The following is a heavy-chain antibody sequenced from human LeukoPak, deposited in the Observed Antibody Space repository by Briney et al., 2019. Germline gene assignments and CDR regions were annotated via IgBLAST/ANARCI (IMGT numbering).Heavy chain of an antibody. V-gene: IGHV1-8*03. J-gene: IGHJ6*03. Sequence: ASVKVSCKASGYTFTSYDINWVRQATGQGLEWTGWMNPNSGNTGYAQKFQGRVTITRNTSISTAYMELSSLRSEDTAVYYCARGLGSSSSGFYYYMDVWGKGTTVTVSS. CDR1: GYTFTSYD. D-gene: IGHD6-6*01. CDR2: MNPNSGNT. CDR3: ARGLGSSSSGFYYYMDV.